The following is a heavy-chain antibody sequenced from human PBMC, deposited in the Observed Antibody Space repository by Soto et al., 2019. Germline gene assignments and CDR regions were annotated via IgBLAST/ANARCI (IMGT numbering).Heavy chain of an antibody. CDR2: IHYSGST. Sequence: SETLSLTCTVSGGSISSYYWSWIRQPPGKGLEWIGYIHYSGSTNYNPSLKSRVTISVDTSKNQFSLKLSSVTAADTAVYYCARVAYDILTGYIGWFDPWGQGTLVTVS. J-gene: IGHJ5*02. CDR3: ARVAYDILTGYIGWFDP. D-gene: IGHD3-9*01. CDR1: GGSISSYY. V-gene: IGHV4-59*01.